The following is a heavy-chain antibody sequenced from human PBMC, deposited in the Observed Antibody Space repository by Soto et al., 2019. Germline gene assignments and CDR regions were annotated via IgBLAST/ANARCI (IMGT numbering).Heavy chain of an antibody. V-gene: IGHV4-59*01. CDR1: GGSISSYY. CDR2: IYYSGST. D-gene: IGHD2-2*01. CDR3: ARAVPAAMFSSTFDP. J-gene: IGHJ5*02. Sequence: SETLSLTCTVSGGSISSYYWSWIRQPPGKGLEWIGYIYYSGSTNYNPSLKSRVTISVDTSKNQFSLKLSSVTAADTAVYYCARAVPAAMFSSTFDPWGQGTLVTVSS.